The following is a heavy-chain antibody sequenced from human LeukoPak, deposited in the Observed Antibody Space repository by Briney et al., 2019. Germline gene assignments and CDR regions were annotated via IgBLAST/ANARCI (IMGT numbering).Heavy chain of an antibody. CDR1: GGSIRSSSYY. CDR2: IYYSGST. V-gene: IGHV4-39*01. J-gene: IGHJ4*02. CDR3: AGLSKDPYCSGGSCYSGDLDY. Sequence: KPSETLSLTCTVSGGSIRSSSYYWGWIRQPPGKGLEWIASIYYSGSTNYNPSLKSRATISVDTSKNQFSLKLGSVTAADTAVYYCAGLSKDPYCSGGSCYSGDLDYWGQGTLVTVSS. D-gene: IGHD2-15*01.